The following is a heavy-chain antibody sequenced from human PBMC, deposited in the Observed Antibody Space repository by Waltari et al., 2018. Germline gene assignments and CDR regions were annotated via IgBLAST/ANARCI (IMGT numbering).Heavy chain of an antibody. D-gene: IGHD5-18*01. CDR2: IYSGGSA. J-gene: IGHJ6*02. V-gene: IGHV3-53*01. CDR1: GFPVSSDS. CDR3: ARDGPNRYSYYYGMDV. Sequence: EVRLVASGGDLVQPGGSLRLSCAASGFPVSSDSMNWLRPAPGKGLEWVSVIYSGGSANYTDSVKGRFIVSRDNSRNTLYLQMNSLRAEDTAVYYCARDGPNRYSYYYGMDVWGQGTTVTVSS.